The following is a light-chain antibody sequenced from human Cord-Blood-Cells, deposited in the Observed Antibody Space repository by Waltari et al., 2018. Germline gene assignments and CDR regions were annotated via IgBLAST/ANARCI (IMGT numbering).Light chain of an antibody. CDR1: QSVSSSS. CDR3: QQYGSSPRT. CDR2: GAS. Sequence: EIVLTQSPGTLSLSPGERATLSCMASQSVSSSSLAWYQQKPGQAPRLLIYGASSRATGIPDRFSGSGSGTDFTLTISRLEPEDLAVYYCQQYGSSPRTFGQGTKVEIK. V-gene: IGKV3-20*01. J-gene: IGKJ1*01.